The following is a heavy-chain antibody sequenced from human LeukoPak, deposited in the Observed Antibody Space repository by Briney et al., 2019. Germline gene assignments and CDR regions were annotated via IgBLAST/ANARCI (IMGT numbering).Heavy chain of an antibody. V-gene: IGHV3-23*01. CDR2: ISVDGGDI. D-gene: IGHD4-23*01. J-gene: IGHJ3*01. Sequence: GGSLRLSCTASRFAFHNYAMTWIRQAPERGLEWVSSISVDGGDIKYTDSAKGRFTISRDNSKGTLYLQMDSLRVEDTAVYYCGKDPNGNFIGAFDFWGQGTMVTVSS. CDR3: GKDPNGNFIGAFDF. CDR1: RFAFHNYA.